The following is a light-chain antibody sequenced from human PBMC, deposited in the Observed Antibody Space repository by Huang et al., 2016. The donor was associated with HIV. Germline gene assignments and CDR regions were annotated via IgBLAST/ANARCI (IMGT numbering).Light chain of an antibody. J-gene: IGKJ5*01. CDR2: AAS. CDR3: QHYYITPPIA. V-gene: IGKV1-NL1*01. Sequence: DIQMTQSPSSLSASVGDRVTITCRASRVISNSLAWYQQKPGKAPKLLLFAASRLEVGVPSRCSGGGSGTDYTLTISSLQPEDFATYYCQHYYITPPIAFGQGTRLEIK. CDR1: RVISNS.